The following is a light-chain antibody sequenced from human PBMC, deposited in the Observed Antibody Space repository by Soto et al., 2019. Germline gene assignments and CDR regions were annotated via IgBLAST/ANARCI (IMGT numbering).Light chain of an antibody. V-gene: IGKV1-5*03. J-gene: IGKJ1*01. CDR1: QSISSW. CDR2: KAS. Sequence: DIQMTQSPSTLSACAGDRVTITCRASQSISSWLAWYQQKPGKAPKLLIYKASSLESGVPSRFSGSGSGTEFTLTISSLQPDDFATYYCQQYNSYWTFGQGTKVEIK. CDR3: QQYNSYWT.